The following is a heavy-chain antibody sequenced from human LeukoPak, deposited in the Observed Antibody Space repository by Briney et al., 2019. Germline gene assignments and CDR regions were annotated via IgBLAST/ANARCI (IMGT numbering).Heavy chain of an antibody. CDR1: GFTFSSNW. Sequence: GGSLRLSCAASGFTFSSNWMSWVRQAPGKGLEWVSVISYDGTNKYYGDSVKGRFTISRDNSKNTLYLQMNSLRAEDTAVYYCASGWDVWWAFDYWGQGTLVTVSS. V-gene: IGHV3-30*03. J-gene: IGHJ4*02. D-gene: IGHD3-16*01. CDR2: ISYDGTNK. CDR3: ASGWDVWWAFDY.